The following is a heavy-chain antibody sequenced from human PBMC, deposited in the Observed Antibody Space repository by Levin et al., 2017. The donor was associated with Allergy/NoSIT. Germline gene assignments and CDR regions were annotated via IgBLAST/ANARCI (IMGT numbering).Heavy chain of an antibody. V-gene: IGHV3-23*01. D-gene: IGHD6-13*01. CDR1: GFTFSNYA. J-gene: IGHJ5*02. Sequence: GESLKISCAASGFTFSNYAMSWVRQAPGKGLEWVSAISGSGGSTNYADSVKGRFTISRDNSKNTLYLQMNSLRVEDTAVYYCAKWGGAYSSSPNWFDPWGQGTLVTVSS. CDR3: AKWGGAYSSSPNWFDP. CDR2: ISGSGGST.